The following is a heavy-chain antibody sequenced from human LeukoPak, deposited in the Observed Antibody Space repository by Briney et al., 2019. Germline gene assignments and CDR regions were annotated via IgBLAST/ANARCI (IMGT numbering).Heavy chain of an antibody. J-gene: IGHJ4*02. CDR2: ISWNSGSI. CDR1: GFTFDDYA. Sequence: GGSLRLSCAASGFTFDDYAMHWVRQAPGKGLEWVSGISWNSGSIGYADSVKGRFTISRDNAKNSLYLQMNSLRAEDTALYYCAKDAESLAAGSSYFDYWGQGTLVTVSS. D-gene: IGHD6-13*01. V-gene: IGHV3-9*01. CDR3: AKDAESLAAGSSYFDY.